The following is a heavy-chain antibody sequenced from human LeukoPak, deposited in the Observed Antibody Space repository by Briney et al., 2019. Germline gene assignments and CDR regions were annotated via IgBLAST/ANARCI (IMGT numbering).Heavy chain of an antibody. Sequence: PSETLSLTCSVSGGSIRSYYWSWIRQPPGKGLEWIGYIYYSGSTNYNPSLKSRVTISVDASKNQFSLRLSSVTAADTAVYYCASGVRGKFPYWGQGTLVTVSS. D-gene: IGHD3-10*01. CDR2: IYYSGST. CDR3: ASGVRGKFPY. V-gene: IGHV4-59*01. CDR1: GGSIRSYY. J-gene: IGHJ4*02.